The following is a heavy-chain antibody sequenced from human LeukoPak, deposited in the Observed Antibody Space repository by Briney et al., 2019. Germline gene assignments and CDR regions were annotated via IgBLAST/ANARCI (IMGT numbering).Heavy chain of an antibody. CDR1: GFTFSSYA. Sequence: PGGSLRLSCAASGFTFSSYAMSWVRQAPGKGLEWVSAISGSGGSTYYADSVKGRFTISRDNAKNSLYLQMNSLRVEDTAVYYCVRDSPGSHFDYWGQGTLVTVSS. J-gene: IGHJ4*02. CDR3: VRDSPGSHFDY. D-gene: IGHD3-10*01. V-gene: IGHV3-23*01. CDR2: ISGSGGST.